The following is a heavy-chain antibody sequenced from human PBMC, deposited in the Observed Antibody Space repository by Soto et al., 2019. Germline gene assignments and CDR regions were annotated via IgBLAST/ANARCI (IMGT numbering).Heavy chain of an antibody. V-gene: IGHV3-72*01. J-gene: IGHJ4*02. CDR3: SRAGILTTPYYTDY. CDR2: VRNKVNSYTT. D-gene: IGHD2-21*01. Sequence: EVQLVESGGGLVQPEGSLRLSCVASGFTFSDYYMDWVSQAPGKGLEWVGRVRNKVNSYTTEYAASVKGRFTVSRDDSRNSVYLQMNSLKTGDTAMYYCSRAGILTTPYYTDYWGLGTLVTVSS. CDR1: GFTFSDYY.